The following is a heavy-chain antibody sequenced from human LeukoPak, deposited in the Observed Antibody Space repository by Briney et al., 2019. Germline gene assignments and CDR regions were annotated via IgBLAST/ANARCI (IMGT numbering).Heavy chain of an antibody. CDR1: GYTFTSNY. CDR2: ISPSGGST. Sequence: GASVKVSCKAFGYTFTSNYMHWVRQAPGQGPEWMGVISPSGGSTTYAQKFQGRVTLTRDMSTSTDYLELSSLRSEDTAVYYCARDSGGSYPNDAFDIWGQGTMVTVSS. J-gene: IGHJ3*02. D-gene: IGHD1-26*01. CDR3: ARDSGGSYPNDAFDI. V-gene: IGHV1-46*01.